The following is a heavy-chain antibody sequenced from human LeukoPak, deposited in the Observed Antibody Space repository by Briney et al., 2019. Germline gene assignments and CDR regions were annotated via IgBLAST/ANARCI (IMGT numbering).Heavy chain of an antibody. CDR2: IYHSGST. CDR1: GYAISSGYY. Sequence: SETLSLTCAVSGYAISSGYYWGWIRQPPGKGLEWIGSIYHSGSTYYNPSLTSRVTISVDTSKNQFSLKLSSVTAADTAVYYCARRATIVVVPAAKGYWYFDLWGRGTLVTVSS. D-gene: IGHD2-2*01. CDR3: ARRATIVVVPAAKGYWYFDL. J-gene: IGHJ2*01. V-gene: IGHV4-38-2*01.